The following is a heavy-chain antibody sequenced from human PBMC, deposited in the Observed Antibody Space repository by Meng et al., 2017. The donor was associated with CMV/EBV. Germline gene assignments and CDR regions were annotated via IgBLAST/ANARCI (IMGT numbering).Heavy chain of an antibody. D-gene: IGHD6-6*01. CDR3: TRQVDSSSWYYYYYGMDV. CDR2: IRSKANSYAT. J-gene: IGHJ6*02. CDR1: GFTFSSSA. Sequence: GGSLRLSCAASGFTFSSSAMHWVRQASGKGLEWVGRIRSKANSYATAYAASVKGRFTISRDDSKNTAYLQMNSLKTEDTAVYYCTRQVDSSSWYYYYYGMDVWGQGTTVTVSS. V-gene: IGHV3-73*01.